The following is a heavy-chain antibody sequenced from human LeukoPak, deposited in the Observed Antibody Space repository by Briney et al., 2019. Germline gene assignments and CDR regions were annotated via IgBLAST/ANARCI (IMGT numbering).Heavy chain of an antibody. V-gene: IGHV3-49*04. Sequence: PGRSLRLSCTASGFTFGDYAMSWVRQAPGKGLEWVGFIRSKTYGGTTEYAASVEGRFTISRDDSKSIAHLQMNSLKTEDTAVYYCGCGYSYGTDTFDIWGQGTMVTVSS. CDR3: GCGYSYGTDTFDI. CDR2: IRSKTYGGTT. D-gene: IGHD5-18*01. J-gene: IGHJ3*02. CDR1: GFTFGDYA.